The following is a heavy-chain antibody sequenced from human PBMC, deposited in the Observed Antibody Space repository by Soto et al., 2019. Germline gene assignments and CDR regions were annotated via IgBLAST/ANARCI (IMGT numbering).Heavy chain of an antibody. J-gene: IGHJ6*02. Sequence: GGSLRLSCAASGFTFDDYAMHWVRQAPGKGLEWVSGISWNSGSIGYADSVKGRFTISRDNAKNSLYLQMNSLRAEDTALYYCAKDHLYSSTLYYYYGMDVWGQGTTVTVSS. V-gene: IGHV3-9*01. CDR2: ISWNSGSI. CDR3: AKDHLYSSTLYYYYGMDV. CDR1: GFTFDDYA. D-gene: IGHD6-13*01.